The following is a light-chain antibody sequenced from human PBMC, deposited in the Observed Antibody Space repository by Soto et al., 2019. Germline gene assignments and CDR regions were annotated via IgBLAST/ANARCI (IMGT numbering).Light chain of an antibody. CDR2: GAS. Sequence: ENVLTQSQGSLSLSPGERASLSCRASQTVSSYLTGYQQRHGQAPRLLIYGASKRATGIPDRFSGSGSGTDLTLTISRLEPEDFALYYCQQYGTSPITFGQGTRLEIK. CDR1: QTVSSY. CDR3: QQYGTSPIT. J-gene: IGKJ5*01. V-gene: IGKV3-20*01.